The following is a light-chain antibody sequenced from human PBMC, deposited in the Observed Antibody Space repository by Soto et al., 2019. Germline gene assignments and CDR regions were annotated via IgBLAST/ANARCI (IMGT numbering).Light chain of an antibody. J-gene: IGKJ1*01. Sequence: EIVLTQSPGTLYLSTGEISTLSCRASQSVSSSYLAWYQQKPGQAPRLLIYGASSRATVIPDRFSGSGSGTDFTLTISRLEPEDFAVYYCQQYGSSPSWTFGQGTKLDNK. V-gene: IGKV3-20*01. CDR2: GAS. CDR1: QSVSSSY. CDR3: QQYGSSPSWT.